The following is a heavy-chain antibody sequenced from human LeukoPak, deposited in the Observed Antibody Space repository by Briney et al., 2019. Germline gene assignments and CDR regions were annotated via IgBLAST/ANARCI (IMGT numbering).Heavy chain of an antibody. CDR1: GGSMRSNY. CDR2: IYYSGST. CDR3: VKDNGRWFDP. V-gene: IGHV4-59*01. D-gene: IGHD1-26*01. J-gene: IGHJ5*02. Sequence: NPSETLPLTCSVSGGSMRSNYWSLIRQPPGKGLEWIGNIYYSGSTNYNPSLKSRVTISIDPSKNQFSLKLSSVTAADTAIYYCVKDNGRWFDPWGQGTLVIVSS.